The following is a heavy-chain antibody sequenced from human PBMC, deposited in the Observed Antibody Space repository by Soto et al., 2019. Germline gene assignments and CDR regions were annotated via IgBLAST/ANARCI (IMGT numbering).Heavy chain of an antibody. CDR3: ARFTYYYGSGSYYNIQSLDTWFDP. CDR2: IYWDDDK. CDR1: GFSLSTRRVG. D-gene: IGHD3-10*01. V-gene: IGHV2-5*02. J-gene: IGHJ5*02. Sequence: SGPELGNHKQSLTLACSFWGFSLSTRRVGVGWIRQPPGKALEWLALIYWDDDKRYSPSLKSRLTITKDTSKNQVVLTMTNMDPVDTATYYCARFTYYYGSGSYYNIQSLDTWFDPWGQGTLVTVSS.